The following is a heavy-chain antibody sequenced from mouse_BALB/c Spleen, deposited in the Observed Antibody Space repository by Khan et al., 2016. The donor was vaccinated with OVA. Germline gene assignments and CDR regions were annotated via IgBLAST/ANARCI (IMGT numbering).Heavy chain of an antibody. Sequence: QIQLVQSGPELKKPGETVKISCKASGYTFTNYGMNWVKQAPGKGLKWMGSINTYTGESKNAEEFKGRFAFSLETSASAAYLQINNRKNEDTATYFCTRFAGYYVSFFDYWGQGTTLTVSS. D-gene: IGHD2-3*01. V-gene: IGHV9-3*02. J-gene: IGHJ2*01. CDR2: INTYTGES. CDR3: TRFAGYYVSFFDY. CDR1: GYTFTNYG.